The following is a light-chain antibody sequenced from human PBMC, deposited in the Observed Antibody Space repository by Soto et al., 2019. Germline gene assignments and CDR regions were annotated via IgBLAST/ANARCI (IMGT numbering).Light chain of an antibody. Sequence: QSVLTQPPSASGTPGQGVSISCSGSSSNIGSNYVYWYQQLPGRAPRLIIYKTDQRPSGVPDRFSGSKSGTSASLAISGLRSEDEALYHCATWYDSLTGLVFGGGTKVTVL. CDR1: SSNIGSNY. CDR2: KTD. V-gene: IGLV1-47*01. CDR3: ATWYDSLTGLV. J-gene: IGLJ3*02.